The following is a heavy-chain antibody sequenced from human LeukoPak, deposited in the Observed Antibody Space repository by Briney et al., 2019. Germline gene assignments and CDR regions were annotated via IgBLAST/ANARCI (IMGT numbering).Heavy chain of an antibody. Sequence: ASVKVSSTASGYTFTIYGISRVRQAPGQGLEWMGWISAYNGNTNYAQKLQGRVTMTTDTSTSTAYMELRSLRSDDTAVYYCARDLGYYYDSSGYLYYFDYWGQGTLVTVSS. D-gene: IGHD3-22*01. CDR1: GYTFTIYG. CDR3: ARDLGYYYDSSGYLYYFDY. V-gene: IGHV1-18*01. CDR2: ISAYNGNT. J-gene: IGHJ4*02.